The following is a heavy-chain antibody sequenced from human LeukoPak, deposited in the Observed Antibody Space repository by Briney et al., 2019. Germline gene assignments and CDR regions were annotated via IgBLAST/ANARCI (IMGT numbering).Heavy chain of an antibody. J-gene: IGHJ4*02. D-gene: IGHD6-6*01. V-gene: IGHV3-23*01. CDR1: GFTFSNYA. CDR3: AKVSAYSNSRGFSDY. CDR2: IGGICGIT. Sequence: GGSLKLSCAASGFTFSNYAMSWVRQAPGKGLEWVSSIGGICGITYYAHTVKGRFTISRDDSTNTVYLQVNSLRGEDTAVYYCAKVSAYSNSRGFSDYWGQGTLVTVSS.